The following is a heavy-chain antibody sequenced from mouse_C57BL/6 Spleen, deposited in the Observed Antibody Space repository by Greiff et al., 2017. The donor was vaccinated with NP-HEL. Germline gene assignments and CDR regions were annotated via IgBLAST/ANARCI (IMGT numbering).Heavy chain of an antibody. CDR3: ARDGDYDGEGFAY. D-gene: IGHD2-4*01. CDR2: ISDGGSYT. CDR1: GFTFSSYA. Sequence: EVKVVESGGGLVKPGGSLKLSCAASGFTFSSYAMSWVRQTPEKRLEWVATISDGGSYTYYPDNVKGRFTISRDNAKNNLYLQMSHLKSEDTAMYYCARDGDYDGEGFAYWGQGTLVTVSA. V-gene: IGHV5-4*01. J-gene: IGHJ3*01.